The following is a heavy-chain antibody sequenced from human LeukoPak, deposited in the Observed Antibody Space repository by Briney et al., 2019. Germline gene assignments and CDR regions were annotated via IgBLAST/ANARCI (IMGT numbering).Heavy chain of an antibody. Sequence: SETLSLTCTVSGGSISDYYWTWIRQPAGKGLEWIGRIFSSGTTNYNPSLKSRVAMSIDMSKNQFSLELSSVTAADTAVYYCARDTRPLSAVDYYYYYMDVWGKGTTVTISS. D-gene: IGHD6-19*01. CDR1: GGSISDYY. V-gene: IGHV4-4*07. CDR3: ARDTRPLSAVDYYYYYMDV. J-gene: IGHJ6*03. CDR2: IFSSGTT.